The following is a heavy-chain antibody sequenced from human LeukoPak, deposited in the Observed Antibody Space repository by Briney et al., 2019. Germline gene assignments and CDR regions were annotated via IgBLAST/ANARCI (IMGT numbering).Heavy chain of an antibody. J-gene: IGHJ4*02. Sequence: ASVKVSCKASGYTFTAYYMHWLRQAPGHGLEWMGWINPNSGATNYAQKFQGRVTMTRDTSISTAYMELSRLRSDDTAVYYCARDQIATRRIAYWGQGTLVTVSS. V-gene: IGHV1-2*02. CDR1: GYTFTAYY. CDR2: INPNSGAT. CDR3: ARDQIATRRIAY.